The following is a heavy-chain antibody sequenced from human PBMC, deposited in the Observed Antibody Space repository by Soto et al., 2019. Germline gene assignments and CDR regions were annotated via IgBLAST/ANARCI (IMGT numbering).Heavy chain of an antibody. J-gene: IGHJ4*02. CDR1: GGSINYFAYY. CDR3: ARGVHCDGDCYALDY. Sequence: PSETLSLTCTVSGGSINYFAYYWGWILQAPGKGLEWIGTVYHNENTYYNPSLKSRITISADTAKNQFSLKLSSVTAADTAVYYCARGVHCDGDCYALDYWGQGALVTVSS. CDR2: VYHNENT. V-gene: IGHV4-39*07. D-gene: IGHD2-21*02.